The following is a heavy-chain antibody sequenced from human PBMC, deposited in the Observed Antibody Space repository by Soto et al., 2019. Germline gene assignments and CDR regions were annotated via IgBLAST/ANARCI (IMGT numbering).Heavy chain of an antibody. CDR1: GITFSIYS. J-gene: IGHJ4*02. CDR3: ASVATIFTDLDY. CDR2: ISSTSSYI. V-gene: IGHV3-21*01. D-gene: IGHD3-9*01. Sequence: GGSLRLSCAASGITFSIYSMNWVRQAPGKGLEWVSSISSTSSYIFYADSVKGRFTISRDNAKNSLYLQMNSLRAEDTAVYYCASVATIFTDLDYWGQGALVTVSA.